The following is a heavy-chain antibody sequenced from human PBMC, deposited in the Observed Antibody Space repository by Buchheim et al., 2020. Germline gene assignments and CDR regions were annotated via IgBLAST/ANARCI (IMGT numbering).Heavy chain of an antibody. J-gene: IGHJ6*02. Sequence: EVQLVESGGGLVQPGGSLRLSCAASGFTFSSYWMSWVRQAPGKGLEWVANIKQDGSEKYYVDSVKGRFTISRDNAKNSLYLQMNSLRAEDTAVYYCARSGLDDYVWGSYRPPYYYYGMDVWGQGTT. V-gene: IGHV3-7*03. CDR3: ARSGLDDYVWGSYRPPYYYYGMDV. CDR2: IKQDGSEK. CDR1: GFTFSSYW. D-gene: IGHD3-16*02.